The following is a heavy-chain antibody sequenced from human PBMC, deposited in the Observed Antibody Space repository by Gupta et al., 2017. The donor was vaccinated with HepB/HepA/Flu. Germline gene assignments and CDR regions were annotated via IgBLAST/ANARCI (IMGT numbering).Heavy chain of an antibody. J-gene: IGHJ6*02. Sequence: EVQLVESGGGLVQPGGSLRLSCAASGFTFSSYEMNWVRQAPGKGLEWVSYISSSGSTIYYADSVKGRFTISRDNAKNSLYLQMNSLRAEDTAVYYCARSLSPSYGDYYYYGMDVWGQGTTVTVSS. CDR3: ARSLSPSYGDYYYYGMDV. V-gene: IGHV3-48*03. CDR2: ISSSGSTI. D-gene: IGHD4-17*01. CDR1: GFTFSSYE.